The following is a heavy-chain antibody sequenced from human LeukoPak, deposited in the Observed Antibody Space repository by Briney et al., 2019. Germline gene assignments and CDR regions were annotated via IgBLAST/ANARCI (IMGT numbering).Heavy chain of an antibody. CDR1: GFTFSSYW. D-gene: IGHD1-26*01. CDR2: IKQDGSEK. J-gene: IGHJ4*02. V-gene: IGHV3-7*01. Sequence: PGGSLRLSCVVSGFTFSSYWMSWVRQAPGKGLEGVAKIKQDGSEKYYVDSVKGRFTMSRDNAKNSLYLQMNSLRAEDTAVYYCARVQWELRGVGSYFEYWGQGALVTVSS. CDR3: ARVQWELRGVGSYFEY.